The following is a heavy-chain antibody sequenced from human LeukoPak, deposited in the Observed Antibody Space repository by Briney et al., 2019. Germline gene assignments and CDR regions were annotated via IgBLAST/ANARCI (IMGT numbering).Heavy chain of an antibody. Sequence: SGGSLRLSCAVSGFIFSNYAMNWVRQAPGKGLEWVSGISGSGDNTYYADSVKGRFTISRDNSKNTLYVQVNSLGTEDTAAYYCAEGSYYDSSGSFYFDYWGQGTLVTVSS. J-gene: IGHJ4*02. D-gene: IGHD3-22*01. CDR1: GFIFSNYA. CDR3: AEGSYYDSSGSFYFDY. CDR2: ISGSGDNT. V-gene: IGHV3-23*01.